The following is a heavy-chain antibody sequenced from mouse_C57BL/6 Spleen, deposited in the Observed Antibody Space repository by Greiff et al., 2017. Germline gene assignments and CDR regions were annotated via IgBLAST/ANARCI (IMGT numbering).Heavy chain of an antibody. CDR2: INYDGSST. Sequence: EVKLVESEGGLVQPGSSMKLSCTASGFTFSDYYMAWVRQVPEKGLEWVANINYDGSSTYYLDSLKSRFIISRDNAKNILYLQMSRLKSEDTATYYCARASGDRFDYWGQGTTLTVSS. CDR3: ARASGDRFDY. D-gene: IGHD3-3*01. J-gene: IGHJ2*01. V-gene: IGHV5-16*01. CDR1: GFTFSDYY.